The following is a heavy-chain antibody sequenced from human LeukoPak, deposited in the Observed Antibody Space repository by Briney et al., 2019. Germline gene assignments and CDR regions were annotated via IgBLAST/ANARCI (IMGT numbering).Heavy chain of an antibody. CDR1: GFTFSSYG. J-gene: IGHJ2*01. CDR3: AKTYGSGSLSTYWYFDL. Sequence: GGSLRLSCAVSGFTFSSYGIHWVRQAPGKGLEWVAVISFDGSNKYYADSVKGRFTISRDNSKNTLFLQMNSLRAEGTAVYYCAKTYGSGSLSTYWYFDLWGRGTLVTVSS. V-gene: IGHV3-30*18. CDR2: ISFDGSNK. D-gene: IGHD3-10*01.